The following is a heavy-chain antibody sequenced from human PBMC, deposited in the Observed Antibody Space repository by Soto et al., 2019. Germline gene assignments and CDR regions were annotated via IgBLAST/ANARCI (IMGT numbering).Heavy chain of an antibody. V-gene: IGHV3-30-3*01. D-gene: IGHD4-17*01. CDR1: GFRFSDYA. Sequence: QVQLVESGGGVVQPGRSLRLSCVASGFRFSDYAMHWVRQAPGKGLEWLAVISHDGSQKYYADSVKGRFTISRDNSISTLYLQMNSQRAEDTAVYYCATFDDYPRDFDFWGQGTQVTVSS. CDR2: ISHDGSQK. J-gene: IGHJ4*02. CDR3: ATFDDYPRDFDF.